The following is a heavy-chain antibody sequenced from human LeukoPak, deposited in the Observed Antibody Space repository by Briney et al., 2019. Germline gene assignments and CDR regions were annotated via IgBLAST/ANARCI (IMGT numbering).Heavy chain of an antibody. CDR2: IRNDGRNK. D-gene: IGHD2-2*01. V-gene: IGHV3-30*02. Sequence: GGSLRLSCAASGFTFSTYGMHWVRQAPGKGLEWVAFIRNDGRNKYYADSVKGRITISRDKAKNSLYLQMNSLRAEDTAVYYCARVWVVVVPEGFDPWGQGTLVTVSS. CDR3: ARVWVVVVPEGFDP. CDR1: GFTFSTYG. J-gene: IGHJ5*02.